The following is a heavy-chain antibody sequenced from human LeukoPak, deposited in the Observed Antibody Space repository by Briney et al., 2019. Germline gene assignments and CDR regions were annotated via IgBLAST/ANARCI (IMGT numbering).Heavy chain of an antibody. CDR3: ARGRSSCSGANFDY. V-gene: IGHV4-34*01. CDR2: INHSGSA. J-gene: IGHJ4*02. D-gene: IGHD6-19*01. Sequence: SETLSLTCAVYGGSFSGYYWSWIRQPPGKGLEWIWDINHSGSATYNPYPMSRVTMSVEASKKQFSLKLRSVTGADTAVYYCARGRSSCSGANFDYWGQGTLVTVSS. CDR1: GGSFSGYY.